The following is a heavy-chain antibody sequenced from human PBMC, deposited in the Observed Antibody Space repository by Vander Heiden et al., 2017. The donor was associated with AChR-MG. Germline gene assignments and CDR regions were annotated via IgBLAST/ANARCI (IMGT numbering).Heavy chain of an antibody. CDR2: INHSGST. J-gene: IGHJ4*02. V-gene: IGHV4-34*01. D-gene: IGHD1-26*01. CDR3: ARGFRSGSYFY. Sequence: QVQLQQWGAGLLKPSETLSLTCAVYGGSFSGYYWSWIRQPPGKGLEWIGEINHSGSTNYNPSLKSRVTISVDTSKNQFSLKLSSVTAADTAVYYCARGFRSGSYFYWGQGTLVTVSS. CDR1: GGSFSGYY.